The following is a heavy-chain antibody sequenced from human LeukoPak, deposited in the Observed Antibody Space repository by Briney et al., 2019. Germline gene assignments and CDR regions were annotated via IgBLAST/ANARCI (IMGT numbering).Heavy chain of an antibody. CDR2: IKQDGSEK. D-gene: IGHD6-13*01. Sequence: GGSLRLSCAASGFTFSTYWMSWVRQAPGKGLEWVANIKQDGSEKCYVDSVKGRFTISRDNAKNSLYLQMNSLRVEDTAVYYCARRGGSSRYDAFDIWGQGTMVTVSS. V-gene: IGHV3-7*01. CDR1: GFTFSTYW. CDR3: ARRGGSSRYDAFDI. J-gene: IGHJ3*02.